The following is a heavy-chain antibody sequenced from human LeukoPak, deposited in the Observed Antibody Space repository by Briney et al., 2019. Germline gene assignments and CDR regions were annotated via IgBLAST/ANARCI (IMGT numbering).Heavy chain of an antibody. V-gene: IGHV1-18*01. CDR2: ISAYNGNT. Sequence: ASVKVSCKASGYTFTSYGISWVRQAPGQGLEWMGWISAYNGNTNYAQKLQGRVTMTTDTSTSTAYMELRSPRSDDTAVYYCARALTPTYYFDYWGQGTLVTVSS. J-gene: IGHJ4*02. D-gene: IGHD2-15*01. CDR1: GYTFTSYG. CDR3: ARALTPTYYFDY.